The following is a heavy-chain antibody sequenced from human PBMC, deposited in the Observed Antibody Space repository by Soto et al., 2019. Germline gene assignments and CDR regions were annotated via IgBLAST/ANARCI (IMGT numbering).Heavy chain of an antibody. D-gene: IGHD4-4*01. CDR3: ARGVEMTTIFLFDY. J-gene: IGHJ4*02. CDR2: IIPIFATT. CDR1: GGTFSGYA. V-gene: IGHV1-69*13. Sequence: SVKVSCKASGGTFSGYAITWVRQAPGQGLEWMGGIIPIFATTNYAQKFQGRVTITADESTSTAYMELSSLRSEDTAVYYCARGVEMTTIFLFDYWGQGTLVTVPS.